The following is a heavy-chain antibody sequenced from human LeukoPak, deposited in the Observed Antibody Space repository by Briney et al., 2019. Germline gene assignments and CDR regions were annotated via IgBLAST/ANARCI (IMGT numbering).Heavy chain of an antibody. CDR3: ARGVNYYDSSGYYYYFDY. CDR2: IIPIFGTA. J-gene: IGHJ4*02. D-gene: IGHD3-22*01. Sequence: SVKVSCKASAGTFSSYAISWVRQAPGQGLEWVGVIIPIFGTANYAQKFQGRVTVTTEESTSTAYMELSSLRSEDTAGYCRARGVNYYDSSGYYYYFDYWGQGTLVTVSS. V-gene: IGHV1-69*05. CDR1: AGTFSSYA.